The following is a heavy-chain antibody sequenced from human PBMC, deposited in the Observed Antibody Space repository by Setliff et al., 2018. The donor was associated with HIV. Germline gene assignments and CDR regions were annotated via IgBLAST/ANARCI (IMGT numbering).Heavy chain of an antibody. V-gene: IGHV3-48*03. D-gene: IGHD4-4*01. CDR2: ISSSGSTI. CDR1: TFSVSEYA. CDR3: ARDDSNYRQHGMDV. Sequence: PGGSLRLSCAATTFSVSEYAMSWVRQAPGKGLEWVSYISSSGSTIYYADSVKGRFTISRDNAKNSLYLQMNSLRAEDTAVYYCARDDSNYRQHGMDVWGQGTTVTVSS. J-gene: IGHJ6*02.